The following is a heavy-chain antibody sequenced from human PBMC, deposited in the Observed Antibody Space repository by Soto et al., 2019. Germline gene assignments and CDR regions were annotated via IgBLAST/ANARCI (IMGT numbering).Heavy chain of an antibody. V-gene: IGHV1-46*01. Sequence: WASVKVSCKASGYTFTSYYMHWVRQAPGQGLEWMGIINPSGGSTSYAQKFQGRVTMTRDTSTSTVYMELSSLRSEDTAVYYCARADYYDSSGYYSRAVYYFDYWGQGTLVTVSS. CDR3: ARADYYDSSGYYSRAVYYFDY. J-gene: IGHJ4*02. CDR1: GYTFTSYY. D-gene: IGHD3-22*01. CDR2: INPSGGST.